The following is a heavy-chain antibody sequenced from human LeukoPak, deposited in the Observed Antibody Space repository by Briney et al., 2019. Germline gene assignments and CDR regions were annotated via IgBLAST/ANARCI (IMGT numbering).Heavy chain of an antibody. CDR2: INPNSGGT. D-gene: IGHD3-3*01. CDR1: GYTVTGYY. V-gene: IGHV1-2*02. CDR3: ARDLSYDFWSGYYHYYYGMDV. J-gene: IGHJ6*02. Sequence: ASVKVSCKASGYTVTGYYMHWVRQAPGQGLEWMGWINPNSGGTNYAQKFQGRVTMTRDTSISTAYMELSRLRSDDTAVYYCARDLSYDFWSGYYHYYYGMDVWGQGTTVTVSS.